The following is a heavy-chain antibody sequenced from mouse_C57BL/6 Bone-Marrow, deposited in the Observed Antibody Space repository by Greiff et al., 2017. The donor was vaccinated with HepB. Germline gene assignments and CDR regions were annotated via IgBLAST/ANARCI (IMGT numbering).Heavy chain of an antibody. Sequence: EVKLVESGGDLVKPGGSLKLSCAASGFTFSSYGMSWVRQTPDKRLEWVATISSGGSYTYYPDSVKGRFTISRDTAKNTLYLQMSSLKSEDTAMYYCAIELGLPAWFAYWGQGTLVTVSA. J-gene: IGHJ3*01. CDR1: GFTFSSYG. CDR2: ISSGGSYT. CDR3: AIELGLPAWFAY. V-gene: IGHV5-6*01. D-gene: IGHD3-1*01.